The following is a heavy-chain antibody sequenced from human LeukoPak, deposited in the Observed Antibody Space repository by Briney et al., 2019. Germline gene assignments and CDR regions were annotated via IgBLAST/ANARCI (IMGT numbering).Heavy chain of an antibody. Sequence: PGGSLRLSCAASGFSFDDYGMSWGRQAPGMGLEWVSGINWNGGSTNYADSVKGRFTISRDNAKDSLYLQVNSLRAEDTALYYCAREHYTAGFDYWGQGTLVTVSS. J-gene: IGHJ4*02. CDR1: GFSFDDYG. V-gene: IGHV3-20*04. CDR3: AREHYTAGFDY. CDR2: INWNGGST. D-gene: IGHD2-2*02.